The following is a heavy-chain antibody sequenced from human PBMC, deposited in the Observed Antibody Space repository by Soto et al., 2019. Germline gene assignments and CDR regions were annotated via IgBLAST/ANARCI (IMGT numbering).Heavy chain of an antibody. J-gene: IGHJ4*02. D-gene: IGHD4-17*01. CDR3: ASALRGFYYFDY. V-gene: IGHV3-33*01. CDR1: GFTFSSYG. CDR2: IWYDGSNK. Sequence: QVQLVESGGGVVQPGRSLRLSCAASGFTFSSYGMHWVRQAPGKGLEWVAVIWYDGSNKYYADSVKGRFTISRDNSKNTLYLQMNSLRAEDTAVYYCASALRGFYYFDYWGQVTLVTVSS.